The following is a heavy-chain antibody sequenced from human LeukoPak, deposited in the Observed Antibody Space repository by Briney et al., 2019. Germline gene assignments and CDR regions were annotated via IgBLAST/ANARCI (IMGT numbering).Heavy chain of an antibody. J-gene: IGHJ4*02. CDR1: GGSISSRSYY. V-gene: IGHV4-39*01. CDR3: ARSLGSWFPFEY. CDR2: IYYSGST. Sequence: PSQTLSLTCTVSGGSISSRSYYWGWIRQPPGKGMEWIGSIYYSGSTYYNPSLKSRVTISVDTSKNQFSLQLNSVTAADTAVYYCARSLGSWFPFEYWGQGTLVTVSS. D-gene: IGHD6-13*01.